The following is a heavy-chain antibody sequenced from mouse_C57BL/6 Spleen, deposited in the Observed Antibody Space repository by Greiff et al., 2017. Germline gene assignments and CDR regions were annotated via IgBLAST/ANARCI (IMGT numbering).Heavy chain of an antibody. CDR1: GYTFTSYW. CDR3: TRHYGSSYGYFDV. Sequence: VQLQQSGTVLARPGASVKMSCKTSGYTFTSYWMHWVKQRPGQGLEWIGAIYPGNSDTSYNQKFKGKAKLTAVTSASTAYMELSSLTNEDSAVYYWTRHYGSSYGYFDVWGTGTTVTVSS. D-gene: IGHD1-1*01. V-gene: IGHV1-5*01. J-gene: IGHJ1*03. CDR2: IYPGNSDT.